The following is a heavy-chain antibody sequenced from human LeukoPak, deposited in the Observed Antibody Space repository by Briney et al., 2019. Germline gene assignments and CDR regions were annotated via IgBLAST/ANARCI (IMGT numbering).Heavy chain of an antibody. V-gene: IGHV3-23*01. J-gene: IGHJ5*02. CDR3: AWGWLQPLTS. CDR1: GISFPTSG. CDR2: ISGGDGRT. D-gene: IGHD5-24*01. Sequence: GGSLRLSCVTSGISFPTSGFSWVRQGPGKGLEWVSGISGGDGRTYYADSVRGRFTITRDNSKKTVDLQMNSLRAEDTALYSCAWGWLQPLTSWGQGTLVTVSS.